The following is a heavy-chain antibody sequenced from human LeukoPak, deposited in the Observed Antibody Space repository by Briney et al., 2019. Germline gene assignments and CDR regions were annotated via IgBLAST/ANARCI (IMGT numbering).Heavy chain of an antibody. Sequence: PGGSLRLSCAASGFTFSSYAMHWVRQAPGKGLEWVAVISYDGSNKYYVDSVKGRFTISRDNSKNTLYLQMNSLRAEDTAVYYCARYYCSSTSCNRSYYYYYMDVWGKGTTVTVSS. CDR1: GFTFSSYA. CDR3: ARYYCSSTSCNRSYYYYYMDV. CDR2: ISYDGSNK. J-gene: IGHJ6*03. V-gene: IGHV3-30*01. D-gene: IGHD2-2*01.